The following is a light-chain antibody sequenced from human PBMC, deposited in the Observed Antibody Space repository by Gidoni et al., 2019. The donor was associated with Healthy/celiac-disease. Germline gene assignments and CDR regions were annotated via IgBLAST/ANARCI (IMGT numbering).Light chain of an antibody. CDR2: GAS. CDR3: QQYNNWWT. CDR1: QSVSSN. Sequence: EIVMTQSPATLSVSPGERATLSCRASQSVSSNLAWYQQKPGQAPRHLIYGASTRATGIPARFSGSGSGTEFTLTISNLQSEDFAVYYCQQYNNWWTFGQGTKVEIK. J-gene: IGKJ1*01. V-gene: IGKV3-15*01.